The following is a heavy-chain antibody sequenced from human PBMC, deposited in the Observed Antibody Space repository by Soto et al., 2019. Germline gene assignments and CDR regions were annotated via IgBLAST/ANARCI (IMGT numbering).Heavy chain of an antibody. D-gene: IGHD2-8*01. V-gene: IGHV3-73*01. CDR2: IRSKANSYAT. J-gene: IGHJ3*02. CDR3: TRHAEGILMVYAPDAFDI. CDR1: GFTFSGSA. Sequence: PVGSLSLSCAASGFTFSGSAMHWVRQASGKGLEWVGRIRSKANSYATAYAASVKGRFTISRDDSKNTAYLQMNSLKTEDTAVYYCTRHAEGILMVYAPDAFDIWGQGTMVTVSS.